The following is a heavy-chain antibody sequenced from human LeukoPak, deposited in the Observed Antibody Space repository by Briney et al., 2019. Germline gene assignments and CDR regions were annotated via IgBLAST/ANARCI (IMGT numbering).Heavy chain of an antibody. CDR1: GDSISSSY. Sequence: SETLSLTCTVSGDSISSSYWAWIRQPPGKGLEWIGFIYNSGNTYYNPSLKSRVTISVDTSKNQFSLKLSSVTAADTAVYYCASNRGYSSSWYWFNWFDPWGQGTLVTVSS. D-gene: IGHD6-13*01. V-gene: IGHV4-59*12. J-gene: IGHJ5*02. CDR3: ASNRGYSSSWYWFNWFDP. CDR2: IYNSGNT.